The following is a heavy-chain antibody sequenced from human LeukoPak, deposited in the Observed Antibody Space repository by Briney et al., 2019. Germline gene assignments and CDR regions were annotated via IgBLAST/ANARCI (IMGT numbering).Heavy chain of an antibody. CDR2: ISAYNGNT. D-gene: IGHD5-12*01. Sequence: ASVKVSCKASGHTFTSYGISWVRQAPGQGLEWMGWISAYNGNTNYAQKPQGRVTMTTDTSTSTAYMELRSLRSDDTAVYYCAGINSGYRFDPWGQGTLVTVSS. CDR1: GHTFTSYG. CDR3: AGINSGYRFDP. J-gene: IGHJ5*02. V-gene: IGHV1-18*01.